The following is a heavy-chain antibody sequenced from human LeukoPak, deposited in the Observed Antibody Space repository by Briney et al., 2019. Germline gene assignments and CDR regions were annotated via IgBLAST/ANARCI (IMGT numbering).Heavy chain of an antibody. D-gene: IGHD4-17*01. CDR1: GFTFSSYS. V-gene: IGHV3-21*01. CDR2: ISSSSYI. Sequence: GGLLRLSCAASGFTFSSYSMNWVRQAPGKGLEWVSSISSSSYIYYADSVKGRFTISRDNAKNSLYLQMNSLRAEDTAVYYCARATVTTPFDYWGQGTLVTVSS. J-gene: IGHJ4*02. CDR3: ARATVTTPFDY.